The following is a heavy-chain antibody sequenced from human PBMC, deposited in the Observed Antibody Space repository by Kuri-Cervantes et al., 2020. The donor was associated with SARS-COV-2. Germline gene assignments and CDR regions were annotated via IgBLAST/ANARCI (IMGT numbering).Heavy chain of an antibody. CDR3: ARGLVAVVPSPVLGLGPHYYSYHVDV. CDR2: INHSGGT. V-gene: IGHV4-34*01. Sequence: GSLRLSCAVYGGSFNNYYWSWIRQPPGKGPEWIGEINHSGGTSHNPSLKSRVIISADTSKNQFSLKMRSVTAADTAVYYCARGLVAVVPSPVLGLGPHYYSYHVDVWGHGTTVTVSS. J-gene: IGHJ6*02. D-gene: IGHD2-2*01. CDR1: GGSFNNYY.